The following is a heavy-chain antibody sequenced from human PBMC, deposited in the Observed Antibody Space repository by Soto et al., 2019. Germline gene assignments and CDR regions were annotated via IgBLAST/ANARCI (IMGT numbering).Heavy chain of an antibody. J-gene: IGHJ6*03. D-gene: IGHD2-8*01. CDR2: MSGSGSGT. V-gene: IGHV3-23*01. CDR1: GFRFSTYD. CDR3: VPQAKLSPETANVWYTYGWTV. Sequence: DVQLLESGGGLVQPGGSLRLSCAASGFRFSTYDMSWVRQAPGKGLEWVSAMSGSGSGTYYADSVKGRFTISRDNSKKRLYRKTNGMRAGNTAVFYGVPQAKLSPETANVWYTYGWTVWGRGPTVT.